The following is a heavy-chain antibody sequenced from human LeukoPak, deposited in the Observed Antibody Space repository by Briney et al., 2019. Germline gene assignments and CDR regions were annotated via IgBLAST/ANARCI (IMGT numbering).Heavy chain of an antibody. CDR1: GGSISSSNW. CDR3: ARAPGVVVAATPNWFDP. J-gene: IGHJ5*02. V-gene: IGHV4-4*02. CDR2: IYHSGST. Sequence: PSGTLSLTCAVSGGSISSSNWWSWVRQPPGKGLEWIGEIYHSGSTNYNPSLKSRVTISVDKSKNQFSLKLSSVTAADTAVYYCARAPGVVVAATPNWFDPWGQGTLVSVSS. D-gene: IGHD2-15*01.